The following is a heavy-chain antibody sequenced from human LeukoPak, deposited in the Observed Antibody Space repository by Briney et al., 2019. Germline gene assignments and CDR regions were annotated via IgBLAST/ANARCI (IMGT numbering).Heavy chain of an antibody. D-gene: IGHD1-26*01. CDR2: VHTSEST. Sequence: SETLSLTCTVSGGSISTYYWSWIRQPAGKGLEWIGRVHTSESTNYNPSLKSRVTISVDNSKKQFSPKLSSVTAADTAVYYCARGLVGTTGEQNWFDPWGQGTLVTVSS. CDR1: GGSISTYY. CDR3: ARGLVGTTGEQNWFDP. V-gene: IGHV4-4*07. J-gene: IGHJ5*02.